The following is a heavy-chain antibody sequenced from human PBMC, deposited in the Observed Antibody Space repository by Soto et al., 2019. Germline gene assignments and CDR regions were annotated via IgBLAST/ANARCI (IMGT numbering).Heavy chain of an antibody. D-gene: IGHD6-19*01. Sequence: SETLSLTCTVSGGSINTVSYYWSWIRQHPGKGLEWIGYIYYSGSTYYNPSLKSRVTISVDTSKNQFSLKLKSVTAADTAVYYCARDGRLASLGDYWGQGTLVTVS. J-gene: IGHJ4*02. CDR1: GGSINTVSYY. CDR3: ARDGRLASLGDY. CDR2: IYYSGST. V-gene: IGHV4-31*03.